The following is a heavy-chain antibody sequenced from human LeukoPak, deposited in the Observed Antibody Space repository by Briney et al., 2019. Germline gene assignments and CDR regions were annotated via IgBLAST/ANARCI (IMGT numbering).Heavy chain of an antibody. CDR3: ARNLPGEAAAGTEDYYYYYMDV. CDR2: INPNSGGT. J-gene: IGHJ6*03. Sequence: GASVKVSRKASGYTFTSYGISWVRQAPGQGLEWMGRINPNSGGTNYAQKFQGRVTMTRDTSISTAYMELSRLRSDDTAVYCCARNLPGEAAAGTEDYYYYYMDVWGKGTTVTVSS. CDR1: GYTFTSYG. D-gene: IGHD6-13*01. V-gene: IGHV1-2*06.